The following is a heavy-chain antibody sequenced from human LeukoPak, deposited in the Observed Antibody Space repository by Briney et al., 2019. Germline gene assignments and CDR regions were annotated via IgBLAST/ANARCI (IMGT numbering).Heavy chain of an antibody. V-gene: IGHV4-39*07. Sequence: SETLSLTCTVSGGSISSSSYYWSWIRQPPGKGLEWIGEINHSGSTNYNPSLKSRVTISVDTSKNQFSLKLSSVTAADTAVYYCARAAYYGPRYMDVWGKGTTVTVSS. D-gene: IGHD3-10*01. CDR3: ARAAYYGPRYMDV. J-gene: IGHJ6*03. CDR1: GGSISSSSYY. CDR2: INHSGST.